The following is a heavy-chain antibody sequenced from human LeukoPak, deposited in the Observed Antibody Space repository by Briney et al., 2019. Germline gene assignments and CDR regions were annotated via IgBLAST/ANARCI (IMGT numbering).Heavy chain of an antibody. CDR1: GGSISSSSYY. D-gene: IGHD3-22*01. CDR2: IYYSGST. V-gene: IGHV4-39*01. CDR3: ARRGYYYDSSGYYSPFDY. J-gene: IGHJ4*02. Sequence: TPSETLSLTCTVSGGSISSSSYYWGWIRQPPGKGLEWIGSIYYSGSTYYNPSLKSRVTISVDTSKNQFSLKLSSVTAADTAVYYCARRGYYYDSSGYYSPFDYWGQGTLVTVSS.